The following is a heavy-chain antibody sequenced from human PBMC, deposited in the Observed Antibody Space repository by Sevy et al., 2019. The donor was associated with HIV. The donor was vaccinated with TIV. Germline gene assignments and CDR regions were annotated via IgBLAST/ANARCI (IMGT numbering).Heavy chain of an antibody. CDR2: IWYDGRTK. Sequence: GGSLRLSCSASGFTFRSFSMHWVRQAPGKGLEWVAAIWYDGRTKHYADSVQGRFTSSRDNSKNMLNLEMNSLRAEDTALYFCARDSPRLIVPTAGFDSWGQGTVVSGSS. CDR3: ARDSPRLIVPTAGFDS. V-gene: IGHV3-33*01. CDR1: GFTFRSFS. D-gene: IGHD1-1*01. J-gene: IGHJ5*01.